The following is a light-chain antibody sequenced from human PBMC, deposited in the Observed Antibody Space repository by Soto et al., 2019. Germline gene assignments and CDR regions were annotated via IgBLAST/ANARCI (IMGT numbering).Light chain of an antibody. CDR2: DAS. J-gene: IGKJ4*01. V-gene: IGKV1-33*01. CDR3: QQYDNLPFT. CDR1: QSVDRY. Sequence: DIQMTQSPSTLSASVGDRVSITCRASQSVDRYLAWYQQKPGKAPHLLIYDASNLETGVPSRFSGSGSGTDFTFTISSLQPEDIATYYCQQYDNLPFTFGGGTKVDIK.